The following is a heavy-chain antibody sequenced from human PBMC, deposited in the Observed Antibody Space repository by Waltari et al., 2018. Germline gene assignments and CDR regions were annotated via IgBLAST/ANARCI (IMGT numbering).Heavy chain of an antibody. CDR3: APSRRERADGSYFDS. V-gene: IGHV1-24*01. J-gene: IGHJ4*02. CDR2: FDPEKGET. Sequence: QVQLVQSEAEVKKPGASVKVSCKVSGYTLTEISMHWVRQAPGKGLEWMGFFDPEKGETIYAQKFEGRVSMTEDTSTDTAYMELSSLRFEDTALYYCAPSRRERADGSYFDSWGQGTLVTVSS. CDR1: GYTLTEIS. D-gene: IGHD1-26*01.